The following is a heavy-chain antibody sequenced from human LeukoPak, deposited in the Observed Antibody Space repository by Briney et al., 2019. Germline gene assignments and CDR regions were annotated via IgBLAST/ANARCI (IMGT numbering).Heavy chain of an antibody. CDR2: INHSGST. J-gene: IGHJ4*02. D-gene: IGHD3-22*01. CDR1: GGSCSGYY. V-gene: IGHV4-34*01. CDR3: ARARAHLKYYYDSSGYYYFDY. Sequence: SETLSLTCAVYGGSCSGYYWSWIRQPPGKGLEWIGEINHSGSTNYNPSLKSRVTISVDTSKNQFSLKLSSVTAADTAVYYCARARAHLKYYYDSSGYYYFDYWGQGTLVTVSS.